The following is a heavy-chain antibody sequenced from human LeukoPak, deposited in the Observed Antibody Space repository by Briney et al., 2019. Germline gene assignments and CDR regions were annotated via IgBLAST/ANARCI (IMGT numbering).Heavy chain of an antibody. CDR2: ISPYNGNT. D-gene: IGHD6-19*01. J-gene: IGHJ4*02. V-gene: IGHV1-18*01. Sequence: GASVKVSCKASGYDFTSVGITWVRQAPGQGLEWMGWISPYNGNTRYVQKLQVRVTMTTDTSTSTAYMELRSLRLDDTAAYYCARAGSGSGWYFDYWGQGTLVTVSS. CDR1: GYDFTSVG. CDR3: ARAGSGSGWYFDY.